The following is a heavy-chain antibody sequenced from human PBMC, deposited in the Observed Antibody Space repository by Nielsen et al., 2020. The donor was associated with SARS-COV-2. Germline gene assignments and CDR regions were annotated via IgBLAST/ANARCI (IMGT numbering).Heavy chain of an antibody. Sequence: ASVKVSCKASGYTFTSYDINWVRQATGQGLEWMGWMNPNSGNTGYAQKFQGRVTMTRNTSISTAYMELSSLRSEDTAVYYCARWRAAAGTWYYYYGMDVWGQGTLVTVSS. CDR1: GYTFTSYD. D-gene: IGHD6-13*01. CDR3: ARWRAAAGTWYYYYGMDV. V-gene: IGHV1-8*01. J-gene: IGHJ6*02. CDR2: MNPNSGNT.